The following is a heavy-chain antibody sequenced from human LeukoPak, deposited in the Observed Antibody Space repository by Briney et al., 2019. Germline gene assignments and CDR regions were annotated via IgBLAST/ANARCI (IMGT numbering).Heavy chain of an antibody. CDR1: GGSISSYY. D-gene: IGHD4-17*01. CDR2: IYYSGST. CDR3: ARVRTTVTTYNWFDP. J-gene: IGHJ5*02. V-gene: IGHV4-59*01. Sequence: SETLSLTCSVSGGSISSYYWSWIRQPPGKGLEWIGYIYYSGSTNYNPSLKSRVTVSVDTSKNQFSLKLSSVTAADTAVYYCARVRTTVTTYNWFDPWGQGTLVTVSS.